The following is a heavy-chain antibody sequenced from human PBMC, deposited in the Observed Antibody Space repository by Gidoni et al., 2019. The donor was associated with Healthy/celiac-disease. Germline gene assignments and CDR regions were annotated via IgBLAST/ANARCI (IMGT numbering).Heavy chain of an antibody. V-gene: IGHV3-11*01. CDR3: ARGEEGGFAFSGAPGAFDI. CDR1: GFPFSAYY. Sequence: QVQLVESGGGLVKLGGSLRLSCASSGFPFSAYYMSWIRQAPGKGLEWVSYISSSGSTIYYADSVKGRFTISRDNAKNALYLQMNSLRAEDTAVYYCARGEEGGFAFSGAPGAFDIWGQGTMVTVSS. J-gene: IGHJ3*02. D-gene: IGHD3-16*01. CDR2: ISSSGSTI.